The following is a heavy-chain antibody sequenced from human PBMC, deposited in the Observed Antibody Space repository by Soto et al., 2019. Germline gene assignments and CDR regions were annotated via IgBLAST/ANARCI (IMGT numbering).Heavy chain of an antibody. Sequence: GESLKISCKGSGYSFTSYWISWVRQMTGKGLEWMGRIDPSDSYTNYSPSFQGHVTISADKSLSTASLQWSSLKASDTAMYYCASEIVVVPAAIPSLYYYYGMDVWGQGTTVTVSS. CDR1: GYSFTSYW. CDR3: ASEIVVVPAAIPSLYYYYGMDV. V-gene: IGHV5-10-1*01. J-gene: IGHJ6*02. D-gene: IGHD2-2*02. CDR2: IDPSDSYT.